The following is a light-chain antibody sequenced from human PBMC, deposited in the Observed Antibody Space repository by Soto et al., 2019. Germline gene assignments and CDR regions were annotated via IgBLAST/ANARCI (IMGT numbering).Light chain of an antibody. CDR3: SSYTSSSTLAV. Sequence: QSALTQHASVSGSPGQSITISCSGTSSDIGGYNYVSWYQQHPGKAPKLMIYKVSNRPSGVSNRFSGSKSGNTASLTISGLQAEDEADYYCSSYTSSSTLAVFGGGTKLTVL. J-gene: IGLJ2*01. CDR1: SSDIGGYNY. V-gene: IGLV2-14*01. CDR2: KVS.